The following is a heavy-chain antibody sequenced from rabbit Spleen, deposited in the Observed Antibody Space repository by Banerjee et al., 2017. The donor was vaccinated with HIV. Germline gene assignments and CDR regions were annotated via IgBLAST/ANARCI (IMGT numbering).Heavy chain of an antibody. CDR1: GFDFDTYKY. V-gene: IGHV1S45*01. CDR2: IYTAIDNT. CDR3: AREVLDDAAFDL. D-gene: IGHD2-1*01. J-gene: IGHJ4*01. Sequence: QQQLEESGGGLVQPGGTLTLTCTVSGFDFDTYKYMGWVRQAPGKGLEWIGYIYTAIDNTDYANWAKGRFTISATSSTTVTLQMTSLTAADTATYFCAREVLDDAAFDLWGPGTLVTVS.